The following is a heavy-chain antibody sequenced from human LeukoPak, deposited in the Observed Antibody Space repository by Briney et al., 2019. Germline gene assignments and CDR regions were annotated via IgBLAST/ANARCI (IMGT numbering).Heavy chain of an antibody. D-gene: IGHD3-10*01. CDR3: ARDPGSGY. V-gene: IGHV4-38-2*02. CDR2: IYHSGST. CDR1: GYSISSGYY. Sequence: SETLSLTCTVSGYSISSGYYWGWIRQPPGKGLEWIGSIYHSGSTYYNPSLKSRVTISVDRSKNQFSLKLSSVTAADTAVYYCARDPGSGYWGQGTLVTVSS. J-gene: IGHJ4*02.